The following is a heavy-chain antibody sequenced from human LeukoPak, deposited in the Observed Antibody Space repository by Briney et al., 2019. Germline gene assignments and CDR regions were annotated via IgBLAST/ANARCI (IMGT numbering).Heavy chain of an antibody. J-gene: IGHJ4*02. CDR2: IYYSGST. CDR3: ARESRRDGYNFISY. CDR1: GGSIGSGGYY. D-gene: IGHD5-24*01. V-gene: IGHV4-31*03. Sequence: SETLSLTCTVSGGSIGSGGYYWSWIRQHPGKGLEWIGYIYYSGSTYYNPSLKSRVTISVDTSKNQFSLKLSSVTAADTAVYYCARESRRDGYNFISYWGQGTLVTLSS.